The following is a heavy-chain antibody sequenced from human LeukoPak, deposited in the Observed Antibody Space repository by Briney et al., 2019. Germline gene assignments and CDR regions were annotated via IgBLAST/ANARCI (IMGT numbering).Heavy chain of an antibody. V-gene: IGHV4-39*02. CDR2: IYYSGST. D-gene: IGHD5-12*01. Sequence: SETLSLTCTVSGGSISSSSYYWGWIRQPPGKGLEWIGSIYYSGSTYYNPSLKSRVTISVDTSKNQFSLKLSSVTAADTAVYYCARESDSGYVLPFDYWGQGTLVTVSS. J-gene: IGHJ4*02. CDR1: GGSISSSSYY. CDR3: ARESDSGYVLPFDY.